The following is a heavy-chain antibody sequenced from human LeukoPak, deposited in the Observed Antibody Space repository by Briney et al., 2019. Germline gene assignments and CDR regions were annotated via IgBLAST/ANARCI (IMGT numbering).Heavy chain of an antibody. V-gene: IGHV4-39*01. CDR2: IYYSGST. CDR1: GVSISSSIYY. Sequence: SETLSLTCTVSGVSISSSIYYWGWIRQPPGKGLEWIGTIYYSGSTYYNPSLKSRLTMSVDTSKNQFSLKLSSVTVADTAIYYCARQTYYYDSSGHPYWYFDLWGRGTLVTVSS. D-gene: IGHD3-22*01. CDR3: ARQTYYYDSSGHPYWYFDL. J-gene: IGHJ2*01.